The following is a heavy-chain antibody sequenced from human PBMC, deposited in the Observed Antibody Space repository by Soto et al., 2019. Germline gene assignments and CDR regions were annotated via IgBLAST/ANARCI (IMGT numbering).Heavy chain of an antibody. CDR2: IYYSGST. J-gene: IGHJ4*02. V-gene: IGHV4-31*03. CDR1: GGSISSGGYY. CDR3: ARTGIAAADY. D-gene: IGHD6-13*01. Sequence: QVQLQESGPGLVKPSQTLSLTCTVSGGSISSGGYYWSWIRQHPGKGLEWIGYIYYSGSTYYNPSLKSRVTTPVDTSKNPFSLKLSSVTAADTAVYYCARTGIAAADYWGQGTLVTVSS.